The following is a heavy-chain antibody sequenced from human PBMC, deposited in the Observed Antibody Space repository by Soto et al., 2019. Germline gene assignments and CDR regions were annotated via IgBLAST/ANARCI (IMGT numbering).Heavy chain of an antibody. D-gene: IGHD1-26*01. J-gene: IGHJ6*03. V-gene: IGHV3-73*01. CDR1: GFTFGNSA. CDR2: IRGTYNNYAT. Sequence: EVHLVESGGGLVQPGGSLELSCVASGFTFGNSAIHWVRHAYGKGLEWVGRIRGTYNNYATSYGESVKGRFTISREDSNNTAYLHMNSLQTEDRAVYDCSADLEKWSDGPCYYCHYYMDVLGKGTTVTVSS. CDR3: SADLEKWSDGPCYYCHYYMDV.